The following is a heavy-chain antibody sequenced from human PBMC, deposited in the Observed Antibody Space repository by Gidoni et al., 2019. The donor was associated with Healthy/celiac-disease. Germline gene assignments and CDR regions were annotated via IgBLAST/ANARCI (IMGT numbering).Heavy chain of an antibody. J-gene: IGHJ6*02. CDR2: ISGSGGST. CDR1: GFTFSSYA. Sequence: EVQLLESGGGLVQPGGSLRLSCAASGFTFSSYAMSWVRQAPGKGLEWVSAISGSGGSTYYADSVKGRFTISRDNSKNTLYLQMNSLRAEDTAVYYCAKVMTDGDYDAYYYGMDVWGQGTTVTVSS. D-gene: IGHD4-17*01. V-gene: IGHV3-23*01. CDR3: AKVMTDGDYDAYYYGMDV.